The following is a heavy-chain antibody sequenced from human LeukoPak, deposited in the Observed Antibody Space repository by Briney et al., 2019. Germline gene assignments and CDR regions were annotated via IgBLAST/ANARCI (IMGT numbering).Heavy chain of an antibody. Sequence: PSETLSLTCTVSGGSLSSYYWSWIRQPPGKVLEWIGYLYYSGSTNYNPSLKSRVTISVDTSKNQFSLKLTSVTAADTAVYYCARAGPGYSFDYWGQGTPVTVSS. D-gene: IGHD3-10*01. CDR3: ARAGPGYSFDY. J-gene: IGHJ4*02. CDR2: LYYSGST. CDR1: GGSLSSYY. V-gene: IGHV4-59*08.